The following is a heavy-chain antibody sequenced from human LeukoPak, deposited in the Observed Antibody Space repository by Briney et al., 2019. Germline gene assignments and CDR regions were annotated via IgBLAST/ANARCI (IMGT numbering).Heavy chain of an antibody. CDR3: ARGSGSQSLGFDS. CDR2: ISSSSSPI. J-gene: IGHJ4*02. D-gene: IGHD1-26*01. V-gene: IGHV3-48*01. Sequence: SGGSLRLSCAASGFTFSSYAMSWVRQAPGKGLEWVSYISSSSSPIYYTDSVKGRFTISRNNAKNSLYLQMNSLRAEDTAMYFCARGSGSQSLGFDSWGQGTLVTVSS. CDR1: GFTFSSYA.